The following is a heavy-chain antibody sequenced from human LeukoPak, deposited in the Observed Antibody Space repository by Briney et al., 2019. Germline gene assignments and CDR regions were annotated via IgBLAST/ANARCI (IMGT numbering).Heavy chain of an antibody. CDR2: INHSGST. CDR1: GGSFSGYY. CDR3: ARGDAFDI. Sequence: PSETLSLTCAVYGGSFSGYYWSWIRQPPGKGLEWIGEINHSGSTNYNPSLKSRVTISVDTSKNQFSLKLSSVTAADTAVYYCARGDAFDIWGQGTVVTVSS. J-gene: IGHJ3*02. V-gene: IGHV4-34*01.